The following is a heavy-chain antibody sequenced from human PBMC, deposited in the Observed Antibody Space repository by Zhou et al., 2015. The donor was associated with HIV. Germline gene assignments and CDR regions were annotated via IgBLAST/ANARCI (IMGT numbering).Heavy chain of an antibody. V-gene: IGHV3-9*01. Sequence: VESGGGWSSRGGSLGLSCSASGFTFHYFFMNWFRQAPGKGLEWVSGISWNSSNLGYADSVKGRFTISRDNAKKSLFLQMDSLRPEDTALYYCAKDLGLRGYSGDDFVGVGSWGQGILVTVSS. CDR1: GFTFHYFF. CDR3: AKDLGLRGYSGDDFVGVGS. CDR2: ISWNSSNL. J-gene: IGHJ5*01. D-gene: IGHD5-12*01.